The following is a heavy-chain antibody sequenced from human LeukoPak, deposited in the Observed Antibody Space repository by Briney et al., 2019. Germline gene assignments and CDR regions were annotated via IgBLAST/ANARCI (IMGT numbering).Heavy chain of an antibody. CDR3: ARGVGSGSYPIFGY. D-gene: IGHD3-10*01. J-gene: IGHJ4*02. CDR2: ISSSSSTI. CDR1: GFTISSYS. Sequence: PGGSLRLSCAASGFTISSYSMNWVRQAPGKGLEWVSYISSSSSTIYYADSVKGRFTISRDNAKNSLYLQMNSLRDEDTAVYYCARGVGSGSYPIFGYWGQGTLVTVSS. V-gene: IGHV3-48*02.